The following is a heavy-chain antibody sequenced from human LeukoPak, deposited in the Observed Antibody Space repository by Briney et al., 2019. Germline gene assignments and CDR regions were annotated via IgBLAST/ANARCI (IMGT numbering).Heavy chain of an antibody. V-gene: IGHV3-23*01. CDR3: ATFPKDYYGSGSYYGGYYYYYMDV. CDR2: ISGSGGST. J-gene: IGHJ6*03. D-gene: IGHD3-10*01. Sequence: AGSLRLSCAASGFTFSSYATSWVRQAPGKGLEWFSAISGSGGSTYYADSVKGRFTISRDNSKNTLYLQMNRVRAEDTAVYYCATFPKDYYGSGSYYGGYYYYYMDVWGKGTTVTVSS. CDR1: GFTFSSYA.